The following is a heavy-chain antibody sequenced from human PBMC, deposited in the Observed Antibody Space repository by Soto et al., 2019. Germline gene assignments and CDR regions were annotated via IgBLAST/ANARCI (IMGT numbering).Heavy chain of an antibody. J-gene: IGHJ4*02. D-gene: IGHD6-13*01. Sequence: SVKVSCKASGGTFSSYAISWVRQAPGQGLEWMGGIIPIFGTANYAQKFQGRVTITADESKNTLYLQMNSLRAEDTAVYYCAKDLGGQQRKPIDYWGQGTLVTVSS. CDR2: IIPIFGTA. CDR3: AKDLGGQQRKPIDY. CDR1: GGTFSSYA. V-gene: IGHV1-69*13.